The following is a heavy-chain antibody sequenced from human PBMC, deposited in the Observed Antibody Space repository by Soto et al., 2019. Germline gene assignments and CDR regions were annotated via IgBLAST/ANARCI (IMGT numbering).Heavy chain of an antibody. Sequence: QVQLVQSGAEVKKPGSSVKVSCKASGGTFSSYAISWVRQAPGQGLEWMGGIIPIFGTANYAQKFQGRVTITADKSTSTAYMELSSLRSDDTAVYYCARVMLRDLVVVVADYYYYYGMDVWGQGTTVTVSS. D-gene: IGHD2-15*01. CDR3: ARVMLRDLVVVVADYYYYYGMDV. CDR1: GGTFSSYA. CDR2: IIPIFGTA. J-gene: IGHJ6*02. V-gene: IGHV1-69*06.